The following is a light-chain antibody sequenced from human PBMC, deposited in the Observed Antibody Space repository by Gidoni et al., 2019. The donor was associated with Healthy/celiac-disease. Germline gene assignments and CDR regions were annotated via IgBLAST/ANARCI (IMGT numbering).Light chain of an antibody. CDR1: QGISSY. CDR2: AAS. V-gene: IGKV1-8*01. CDR3: QQYYSYPQT. Sequence: AIRMSPYPSSLSASTGDRVTITCRASQGISSYLAWYQQKPGKAPKLLIYAASTLQSGVPSRFSGSGSGTDFTLTISCLQSEDFATYYCQQYYSYPQTFGQGTKVEIK. J-gene: IGKJ1*01.